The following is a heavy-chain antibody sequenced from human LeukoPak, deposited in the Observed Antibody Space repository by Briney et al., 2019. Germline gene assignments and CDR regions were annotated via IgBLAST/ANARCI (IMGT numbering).Heavy chain of an antibody. CDR1: GYRFSDYY. V-gene: IGHV1-2*02. D-gene: IGHD2-15*01. CDR2: VHSNSGGT. J-gene: IGHJ4*02. CDR3: ARGYCSGGSCYHFDS. Sequence: GASVKVSCKASGYRFSDYYMHWVRQAPGQGLEWMGWVHSNSGGTHYAQKFEGRVSMTRDTSISTAYMELSRLKSDDTAVYYCARGYCSGGSCYHFDSWGQGTLLIVSS.